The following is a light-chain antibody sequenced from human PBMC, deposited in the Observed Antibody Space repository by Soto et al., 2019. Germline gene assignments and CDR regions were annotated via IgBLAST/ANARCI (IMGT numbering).Light chain of an antibody. Sequence: EIGRTRGPAPLSVAPGGRGTLSCRASQSVSSNLAWYQHPPGQVPRLLIYGAYNRATGIPARLSGIASGTDSTITISRLEPADFAVYSCQPSSNSTTFGPGTRLEIK. V-gene: IGKV3-11*01. CDR2: GAY. CDR1: QSVSSN. J-gene: IGKJ5*01. CDR3: QPSSNSTT.